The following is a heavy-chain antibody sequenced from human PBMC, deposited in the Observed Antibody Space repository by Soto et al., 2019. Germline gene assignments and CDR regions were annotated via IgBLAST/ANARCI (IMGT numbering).Heavy chain of an antibody. V-gene: IGHV3-23*01. CDR1: GFTFSSYA. Sequence: EVQLLESGGGLVQPGGSLRLSCAASGFTFSSYAMNWVRQAPGKGLEWVSGISGNGGTTSYADSVKGRFSISRDNSKNTLYVQMNSPRAEDTAIYFCARTDSDSLTGYYTGFDYWGQGTLVTVSS. CDR2: ISGNGGTT. CDR3: ARTDSDSLTGYYTGFDY. D-gene: IGHD3-9*01. J-gene: IGHJ4*02.